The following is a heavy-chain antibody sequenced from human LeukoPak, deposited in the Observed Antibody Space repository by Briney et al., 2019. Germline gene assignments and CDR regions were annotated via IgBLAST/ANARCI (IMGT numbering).Heavy chain of an antibody. CDR2: ISYDGSNK. CDR3: ARTRPLVTRISNFYYYMDV. CDR1: GFTFSSYA. D-gene: IGHD1-14*01. J-gene: IGHJ6*03. V-gene: IGHV3-30*04. Sequence: GGSLRLSCAASGFTFSSYAMHWVRQAPGKGLEWVAVISYDGSNKYYADSVKGRFTISRDNSKNTLYLQMNSLRSEDTAVYYCARTRPLVTRISNFYYYMDVWGKGTTVTVSS.